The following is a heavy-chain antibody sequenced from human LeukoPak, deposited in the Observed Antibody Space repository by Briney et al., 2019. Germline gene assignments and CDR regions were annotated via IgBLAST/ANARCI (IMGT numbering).Heavy chain of an antibody. CDR2: ISGSGGSI. CDR3: AKETYGGLFDP. D-gene: IGHD4-23*01. J-gene: IGHJ5*02. V-gene: IGHV3-23*01. CDR1: GFPFSKFA. Sequence: GGSLRLSCEASGFPFSKFAMSWVRQAPGKGLEWVSAISGSGGSIYYADSVKGRFTISRDNSKNTLYLQMNSLRAEDTAVYYCAKETYGGLFDPWGQGTLVTVSS.